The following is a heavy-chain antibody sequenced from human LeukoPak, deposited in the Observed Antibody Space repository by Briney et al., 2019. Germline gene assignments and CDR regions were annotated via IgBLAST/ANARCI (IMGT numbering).Heavy chain of an antibody. CDR2: ISSSGSTI. CDR3: ARDLTIAADL. CDR1: GFTLSQSA. Sequence: QPGGSLRLSCAASGFTLSQSAMSWVRQAPGKGLEWVSYISSSGSTIYYADSVKGRFTISRDNAKNSLYLQMNSLRAEDAAVYYCARDLTIAADLWGQGTLVAVSS. D-gene: IGHD6-13*01. J-gene: IGHJ4*02. V-gene: IGHV3-48*03.